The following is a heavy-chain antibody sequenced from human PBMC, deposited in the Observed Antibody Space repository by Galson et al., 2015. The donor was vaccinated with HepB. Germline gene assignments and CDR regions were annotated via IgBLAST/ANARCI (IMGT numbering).Heavy chain of an antibody. Sequence: SLRLSCAATGFTFSTYAMSWVRQAPGEGLEWVSAIGQSGGNTYYADSVRGRFTISRDTSKNTLYLQMNSLRADDTAIYYCARDSDQMGVDGDNLLGGMDVWGQGTTVTVSS. J-gene: IGHJ6*02. V-gene: IGHV3-23*01. CDR2: IGQSGGNT. D-gene: IGHD1-14*01. CDR3: ARDSDQMGVDGDNLLGGMDV. CDR1: GFTFSTYA.